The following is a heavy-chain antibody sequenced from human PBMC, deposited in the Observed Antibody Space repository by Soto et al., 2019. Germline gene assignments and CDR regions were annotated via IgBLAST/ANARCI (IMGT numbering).Heavy chain of an antibody. Sequence: SETLSLTCAVSDYSISKAYYWGWIRQPPGEGLEWIGSISHSGNTHYNPSLKSRVTLSIDMTNNHVSLILNSVTAADTAVYYCARVGPWVPYYYDSSPYTFENWFDPWGQGTLVTVSS. J-gene: IGHJ5*02. V-gene: IGHV4-38-2*01. CDR2: ISHSGNT. CDR3: ARVGPWVPYYYDSSPYTFENWFDP. D-gene: IGHD3-22*01. CDR1: DYSISKAYY.